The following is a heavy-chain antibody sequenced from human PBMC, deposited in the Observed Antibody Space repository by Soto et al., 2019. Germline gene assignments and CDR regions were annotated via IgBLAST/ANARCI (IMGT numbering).Heavy chain of an antibody. CDR1: GFTFSSYG. Sequence: QVQLVESGGGVVQPGRSLRLSCAASGFTFSSYGMHWVRQAPGKGLEWVAVIWSDGSNKYYADPVKGRFTISRDNSKNTLYLQMNSLRAEDTAVYYCAREFWGGPFDYWGRGTLVTVSS. CDR3: AREFWGGPFDY. J-gene: IGHJ4*02. CDR2: IWSDGSNK. D-gene: IGHD3-3*01. V-gene: IGHV3-33*01.